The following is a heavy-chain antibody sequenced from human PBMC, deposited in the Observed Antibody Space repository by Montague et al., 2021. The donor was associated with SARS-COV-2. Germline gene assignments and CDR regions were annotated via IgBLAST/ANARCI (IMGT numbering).Heavy chain of an antibody. J-gene: IGHJ4*02. CDR3: ARENTVTTFGGPYYIDS. CDR2: IYYSGRT. D-gene: IGHD4-17*01. Sequence: SETLSLTCTVSGGSISSYYWNWIRQPPGKGLEWIGYIYYSGRTNYNPSLKSRVTISVDTSKNQFSLKLSSVTAADTAVYYCARENTVTTFGGPYYIDSWGQGTLVTVSA. CDR1: GGSISSYY. V-gene: IGHV4-59*01.